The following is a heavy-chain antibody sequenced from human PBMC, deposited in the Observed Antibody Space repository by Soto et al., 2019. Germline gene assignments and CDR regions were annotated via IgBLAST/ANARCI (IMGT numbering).Heavy chain of an antibody. V-gene: IGHV5-51*01. CDR1: GYSFTSYW. D-gene: IGHD2-15*01. CDR3: ARQEYCSGGSCYWYAVY. Sequence: PGESLKISCKGSGYSFTSYWIGWVRQMPGKGMEWMGIIYPGDSDTRYSPSFQGQVTISADKSISTAYLQWSSLKASDTAMYYCARQEYCSGGSCYWYAVYWGQGTLVTVSS. J-gene: IGHJ4*02. CDR2: IYPGDSDT.